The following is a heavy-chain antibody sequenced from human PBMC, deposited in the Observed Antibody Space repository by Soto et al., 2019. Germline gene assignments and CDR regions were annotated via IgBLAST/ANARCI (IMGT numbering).Heavy chain of an antibody. CDR1: GGSISSYY. CDR3: ARVNYDSSGYYSPAEYFQH. Sequence: PSETLSLTCTVSGGSISSYYWSWIRQPAGKGLEWIGHLYTSGSTNYNPSLKSRVTMSVDTSKNQFSLKLSSVTAADTAVYYCARVNYDSSGYYSPAEYFQHWGQGTLVTVSS. J-gene: IGHJ1*01. V-gene: IGHV4-4*07. D-gene: IGHD3-22*01. CDR2: LYTSGST.